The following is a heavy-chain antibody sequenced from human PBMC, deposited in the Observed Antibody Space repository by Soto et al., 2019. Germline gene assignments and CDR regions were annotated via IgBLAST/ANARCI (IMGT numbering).Heavy chain of an antibody. Sequence: QVLLQESGPGLVQPSGTLSLSCAVSGVSISSSYFWGWVRQSPGKGLEWFGDISHVGSVNYNPSLQSRVTISMDRSKNQFSLQLGSVTAADTAVYYCARSFGWYAIDYWGQGSLVIVS. J-gene: IGHJ4*02. CDR2: ISHVGSV. CDR3: ARSFGWYAIDY. CDR1: GVSISSSYF. V-gene: IGHV4-4*02. D-gene: IGHD6-19*01.